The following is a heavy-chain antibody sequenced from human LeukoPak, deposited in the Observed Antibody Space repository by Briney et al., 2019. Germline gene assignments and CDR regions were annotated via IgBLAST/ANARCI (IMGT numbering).Heavy chain of an antibody. CDR2: ISSSSSTI. J-gene: IGHJ4*02. CDR1: GFTFSSYS. V-gene: IGHV3-48*01. CDR3: AREPNYYDSSGYFDY. Sequence: PGGSLRLSCAASGFTFSSYSMNWVRQAPGKGLEWVSYISSSSSTIYYADSVKGRFTISRDNAKNSLYLQMNSLRAEDTAVYYCAREPNYYDSSGYFDYWGQGTLVTVSS. D-gene: IGHD3-22*01.